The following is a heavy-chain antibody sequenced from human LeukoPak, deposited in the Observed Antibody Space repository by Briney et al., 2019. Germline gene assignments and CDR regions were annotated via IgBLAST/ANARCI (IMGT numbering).Heavy chain of an antibody. Sequence: ASVKVSCKASGYTFTSYDINWVRQATGQGLEWMGWMNPNSGNTGYAQKFQGRVTMTRNTSISTAYMELSSLRSEDTAVYYCARGGYCSSTSCYLNYGMDVWGQGTTVTVSS. CDR2: MNPNSGNT. V-gene: IGHV1-8*01. D-gene: IGHD2-2*01. CDR1: GYTFTSYD. J-gene: IGHJ6*02. CDR3: ARGGYCSSTSCYLNYGMDV.